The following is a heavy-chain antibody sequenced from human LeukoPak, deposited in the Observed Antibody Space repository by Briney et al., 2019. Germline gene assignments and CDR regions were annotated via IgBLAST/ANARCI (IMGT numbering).Heavy chain of an antibody. V-gene: IGHV3-21*01. CDR3: ARDLGEMAISNVFDI. D-gene: IGHD5-24*01. CDR1: GFTFSSYS. J-gene: IGHJ3*02. Sequence: KTGGSLRLSCAASGFTFSSYSMNWVRQAPGKWLEWVSSISSSSSYIYFADSVKGRFTISRDNAKNSLYLQMNSLRAEDTAVYYCARDLGEMAISNVFDIWGQGTMVTVSS. CDR2: ISSSSSYI.